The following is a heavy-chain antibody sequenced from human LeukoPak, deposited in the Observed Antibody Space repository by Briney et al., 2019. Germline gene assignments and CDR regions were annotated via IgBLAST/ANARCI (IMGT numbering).Heavy chain of an antibody. CDR3: ASRLKNPSDYGLSKYYFDS. CDR2: ISGSGGST. Sequence: GGSLRLSCAASGFTFSNYAMSWVRQAPGKGLEWVSAISGSGGSTYYADSVKGRFTISRDNSKNTLYLQMNSLRAEDTAVYYCASRLKNPSDYGLSKYYFDSWGQGTLVTVSS. D-gene: IGHD4-17*01. CDR1: GFTFSNYA. V-gene: IGHV3-23*01. J-gene: IGHJ4*02.